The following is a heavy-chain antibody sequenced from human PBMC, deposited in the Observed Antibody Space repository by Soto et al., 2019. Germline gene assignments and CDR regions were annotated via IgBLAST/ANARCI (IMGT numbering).Heavy chain of an antibody. Sequence: SETLSLTCTVSGGPISSYYWSWIRQPPGKGLEWIGYIYYSGSTNYNPSLKSRVTISVDTSKNQFSLKLSSVTAADTAVYYCARGTRGRDFWSGYYYYYYMDVWGKGTTVTVSS. J-gene: IGHJ6*03. D-gene: IGHD3-3*01. CDR3: ARGTRGRDFWSGYYYYYYMDV. V-gene: IGHV4-59*01. CDR1: GGPISSYY. CDR2: IYYSGST.